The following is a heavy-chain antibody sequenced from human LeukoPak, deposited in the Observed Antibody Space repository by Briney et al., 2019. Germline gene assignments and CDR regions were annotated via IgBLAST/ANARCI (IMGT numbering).Heavy chain of an antibody. D-gene: IGHD6-19*01. J-gene: IGHJ4*02. Sequence: GVSPRLSRAASGLTCSGYAMSCGCQAPGKRLEWVSAISGSGGSTYYADSVRGRFTISRDNSKNTLYLQMNSLRAEDTAVYYCAKKQAGSSGWYELFDYWGQGTLVTVSS. CDR2: ISGSGGST. CDR1: GLTCSGYA. CDR3: AKKQAGSSGWYELFDY. V-gene: IGHV3-23*01.